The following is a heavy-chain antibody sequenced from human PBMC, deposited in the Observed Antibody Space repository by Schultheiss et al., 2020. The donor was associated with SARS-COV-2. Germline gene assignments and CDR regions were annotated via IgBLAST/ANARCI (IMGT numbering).Heavy chain of an antibody. CDR1: GGTFSSYA. CDR2: INPSGGST. CDR3: ARGGETIFGVVTILRY. Sequence: ASVKVSCKASGGTFSSYAITWVRQAPGQGLEWMGIINPSGGSTSYAQKFQGRVTMTTDTSTSTAYMELRSLRSDDTAVYYCARGGETIFGVVTILRYWGQGTLVTVSS. V-gene: IGHV1-46*01. J-gene: IGHJ4*02. D-gene: IGHD3-3*01.